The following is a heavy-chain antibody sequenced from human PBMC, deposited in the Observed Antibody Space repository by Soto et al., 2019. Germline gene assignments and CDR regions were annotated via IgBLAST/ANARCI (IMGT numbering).Heavy chain of an antibody. V-gene: IGHV1-46*01. Sequence: ASVKVSCKASGYTFTTYYIHWVRQAPGQGLEWLGVINPSDGSTHYAQKFQGRVTMTRDTSTSTVYMELGSLRSEDTAVYSCAREVVNSYGRGRAFDFWGQGTLVTVSS. CDR2: INPSDGST. J-gene: IGHJ4*02. CDR1: GYTFTTYY. CDR3: AREVVNSYGRGRAFDF. D-gene: IGHD5-18*01.